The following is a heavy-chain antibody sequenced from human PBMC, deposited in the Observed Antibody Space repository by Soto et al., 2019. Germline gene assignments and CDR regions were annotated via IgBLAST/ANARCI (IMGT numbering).Heavy chain of an antibody. CDR2: ISGSGVDT. CDR3: AKEWAVATTIFVDY. V-gene: IGHV3-23*01. Sequence: LRLSCAASGFIFSNYAMSWVRRAPGKGLEWISAISGSGVDTYYADSVKGRFTISRDNSKNTLYLQMNSLRAEDTAVYYCAKEWAVATTIFVDYWGQGTLVTVSS. CDR1: GFIFSNYA. J-gene: IGHJ4*02. D-gene: IGHD1-26*01.